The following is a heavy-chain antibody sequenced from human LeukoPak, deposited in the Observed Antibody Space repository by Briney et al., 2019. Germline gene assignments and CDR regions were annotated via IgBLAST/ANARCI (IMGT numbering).Heavy chain of an antibody. V-gene: IGHV4-34*01. Sequence: SETLSLTCAVSGGPFSGYFWSWIRQPPGKGLEWIGEIHNSGTTNYNPSLNSRVTISEDTSKNQIYLNLRSVTAADTAVYYCARSYYYNLGSFPFDFWGQGTLVTVSS. CDR1: GGPFSGYF. CDR3: ARSYYYNLGSFPFDF. D-gene: IGHD3-10*01. J-gene: IGHJ4*02. CDR2: IHNSGTT.